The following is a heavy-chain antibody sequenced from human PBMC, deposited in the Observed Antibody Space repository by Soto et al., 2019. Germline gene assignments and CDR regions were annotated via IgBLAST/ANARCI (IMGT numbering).Heavy chain of an antibody. CDR1: GYSFTAKW. CDR3: ARYWHSYNSNYYYGLDV. D-gene: IGHD5-18*01. CDR2: IYPDDSDT. V-gene: IGHV5-51*01. J-gene: IGHJ6*02. Sequence: PGESLKISCQAFGYSFTAKWIGWVRQMPGKGLEWMGIIYPDDSDTRYSPSFQGQVTISADKSIRTAYLQWSSLEASDTAIYYCARYWHSYNSNYYYGLDVWGQGTTVTV.